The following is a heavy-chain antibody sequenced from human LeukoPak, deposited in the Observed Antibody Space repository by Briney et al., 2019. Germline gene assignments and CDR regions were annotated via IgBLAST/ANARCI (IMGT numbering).Heavy chain of an antibody. CDR2: ISGSGGTT. CDR3: AKEVGSVAGTRFDY. D-gene: IGHD6-19*01. V-gene: IGHV3-23*01. CDR1: GFTFSRYA. J-gene: IGHJ4*02. Sequence: GGSLRLSCAASGFTFSRYAMSWVRQAPGKGLEWVSAISGSGGTTYYADSVRGRFTISRDNSKNTLYLQMNSPRAEDTAVYYCAKEVGSVAGTRFDYWGQGTLVTVSS.